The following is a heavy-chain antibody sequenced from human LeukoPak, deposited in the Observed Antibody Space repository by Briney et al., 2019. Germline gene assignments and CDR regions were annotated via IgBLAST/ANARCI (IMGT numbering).Heavy chain of an antibody. V-gene: IGHV3-30*02. CDR3: ATNGKQQLVLYYYYYMDV. Sequence: GGSLRLSCAPSGFTFSSYGMHWVRQAPGKGLEWVAFIRYDGSSKYYADSVKGRFTISRDNSKNTLYLQMNSLRAEDTAVYYCATNGKQQLVLYYYYYMDVWGKGTTVTVSS. D-gene: IGHD6-13*01. CDR2: IRYDGSSK. J-gene: IGHJ6*03. CDR1: GFTFSSYG.